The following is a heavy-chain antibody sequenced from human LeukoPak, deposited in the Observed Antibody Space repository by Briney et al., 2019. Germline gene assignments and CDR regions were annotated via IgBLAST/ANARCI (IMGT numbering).Heavy chain of an antibody. D-gene: IGHD3-22*01. Sequence: PSGTLSLTCAVSGGSISISSSNWWSWVRQPPGKGLEWIGEIFHSGSTNYNPSLKSRVTISVDKSKNQFSLKLSSLTAADTAVYYCARASYDSSGYYFLWGQGTLVTVSS. CDR3: ARASYDSSGYYFL. CDR2: IFHSGST. V-gene: IGHV4-4*02. J-gene: IGHJ4*02. CDR1: GGSISISSSNW.